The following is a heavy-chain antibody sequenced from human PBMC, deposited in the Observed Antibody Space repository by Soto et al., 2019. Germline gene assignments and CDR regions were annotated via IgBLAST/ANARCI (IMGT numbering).Heavy chain of an antibody. Sequence: ASVKVSCKASGYTFTGYYMHWVRQAPGQGLEWMGWINPNSGGTNYAQKFQGWVTMTRDTSISTAYMELSRLRSDDTAVYYCATGGDDYVWGSYRFGLRNWGQGTLVTVAS. D-gene: IGHD3-16*02. CDR3: ATGGDDYVWGSYRFGLRN. J-gene: IGHJ4*02. CDR2: INPNSGGT. CDR1: GYTFTGYY. V-gene: IGHV1-2*04.